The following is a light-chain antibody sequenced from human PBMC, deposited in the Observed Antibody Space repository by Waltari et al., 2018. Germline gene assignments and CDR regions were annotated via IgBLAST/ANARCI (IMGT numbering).Light chain of an antibody. CDR1: QSVSSSY. CDR2: GAS. V-gene: IGKV3-20*01. Sequence: EIVLTQSPGTLSLSPGERATLSCRASQSVSSSYLAWYQQKPGQAPRLLIYGASSRDTGMPNRFSGSGSGTDCTLTISRREPEDFAVYYCQQYGSSPFGGGTKVEIK. CDR3: QQYGSSP. J-gene: IGKJ4*01.